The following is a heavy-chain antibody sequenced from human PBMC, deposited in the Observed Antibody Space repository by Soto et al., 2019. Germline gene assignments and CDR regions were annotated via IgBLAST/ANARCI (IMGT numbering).Heavy chain of an antibody. CDR3: ARETVTTEVWFDP. D-gene: IGHD4-4*01. CDR1: GGSISSGGYY. V-gene: IGHV4-31*03. Sequence: TSETLSLTCTVSGGSISSGGYYWSWIRQHPGKGLEWIGYIYYSGSTYYNPSLKSRVTISVDTSKNQFSLKLSSVTAADTAVYYCARETVTTEVWFDPWGQGTLVTVSS. J-gene: IGHJ5*02. CDR2: IYYSGST.